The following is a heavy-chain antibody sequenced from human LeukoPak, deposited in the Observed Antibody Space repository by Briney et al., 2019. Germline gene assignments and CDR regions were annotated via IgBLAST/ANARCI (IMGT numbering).Heavy chain of an antibody. Sequence: GGSLRLSCAASGFTFSIYAMNWVRQAPGKGLEWVSYISGSGNAIHYTDSVKGRFTISRDNAKNALYLQMNSLRAEDTAVYFCARDYLYAFDYWGQGTLVTVSS. V-gene: IGHV3-48*01. D-gene: IGHD2-2*01. CDR2: ISGSGNAI. CDR1: GFTFSIYA. J-gene: IGHJ4*02. CDR3: ARDYLYAFDY.